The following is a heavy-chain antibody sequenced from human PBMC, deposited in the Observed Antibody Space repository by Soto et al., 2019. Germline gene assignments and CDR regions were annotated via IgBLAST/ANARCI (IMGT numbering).Heavy chain of an antibody. CDR3: AKTSTGGTVRTSAFDY. J-gene: IGHJ4*02. CDR2: VSGSGGSA. V-gene: IGHV3-23*01. Sequence: GGSLRLSCASSGFTFSNYAMSWVRQAPGKGLEWVSAVSGSGGSAYYADSVKGRFTISRDNSKNTLYLQMDTLRAEDTAVYYCAKTSTGGTVRTSAFDYWGQGTLVTVSS. D-gene: IGHD3-16*01. CDR1: GFTFSNYA.